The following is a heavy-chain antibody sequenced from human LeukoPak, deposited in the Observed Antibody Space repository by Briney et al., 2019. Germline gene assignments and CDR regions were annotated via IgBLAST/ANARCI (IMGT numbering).Heavy chain of an antibody. CDR3: ARFRIRYYYDGSGPNWFDP. V-gene: IGHV4-34*01. Sequence: SETLSLTCAVYGGSSSGYYWSWIRQPPGKGLEWIGEINHSGSTNYNPSLKSRVTISVDTSKNQFSLKLSSVTAADTAVYYCARFRIRYYYDGSGPNWFDPWGQGTLVTVSS. CDR2: INHSGST. CDR1: GGSSSGYY. J-gene: IGHJ5*02. D-gene: IGHD3-22*01.